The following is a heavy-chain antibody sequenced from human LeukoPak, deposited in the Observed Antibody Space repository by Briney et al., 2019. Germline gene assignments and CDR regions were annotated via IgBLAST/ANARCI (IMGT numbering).Heavy chain of an antibody. D-gene: IGHD3-3*01. V-gene: IGHV4-61*01. CDR1: GGSISSGSYY. CDR2: IYYSGST. J-gene: IGHJ5*02. Sequence: SQTLSLTCTVSGGSISSGSYYWSWIRQPPGKGLEWIGYIYYSGSTNYNPSLKSRVTISVDTSKNQFSLKLSSVTAADTAVYYCARVLFKAFDPWGQGTLVTVSS. CDR3: ARVLFKAFDP.